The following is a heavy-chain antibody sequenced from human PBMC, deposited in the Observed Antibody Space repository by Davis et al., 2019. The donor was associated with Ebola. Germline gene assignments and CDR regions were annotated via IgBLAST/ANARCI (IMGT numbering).Heavy chain of an antibody. V-gene: IGHV4-39*07. Sequence: PSETLSLTCTVSGGSVSSGSYYWSWIRQPPGKGLEWIGEINHSGSTNYNPSLKSRVTISVDTSKNQFSLKLSSVTAADTAVYYCARARLRFLDGYYYYYGMDVWGQGTTVTVSS. J-gene: IGHJ6*02. D-gene: IGHD3-3*01. CDR3: ARARLRFLDGYYYYYGMDV. CDR1: GGSVSSGSYY. CDR2: INHSGST.